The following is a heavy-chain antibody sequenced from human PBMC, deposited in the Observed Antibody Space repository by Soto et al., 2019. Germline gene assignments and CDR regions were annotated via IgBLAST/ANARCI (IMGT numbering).Heavy chain of an antibody. CDR2: ISTSGSSV. Sequence: GESLKISCAASGFTFSSYEMNWVRQAPGKGLEWVSYISTSGSSVYYAASVKGRFTISRDNAKNSLYLQMNSLRAEDTTVYYCARVGGFGESDTLYYYYGMDVWGQGTTVTVSS. J-gene: IGHJ6*02. V-gene: IGHV3-48*03. D-gene: IGHD3-10*01. CDR3: ARVGGFGESDTLYYYYGMDV. CDR1: GFTFSSYE.